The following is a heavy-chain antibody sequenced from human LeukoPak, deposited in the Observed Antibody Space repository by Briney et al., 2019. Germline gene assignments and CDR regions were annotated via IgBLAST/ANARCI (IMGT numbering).Heavy chain of an antibody. CDR2: ISGSGGST. CDR3: AKDLEGDDSSGLHY. V-gene: IGHV3-23*01. CDR1: GFTFSSYS. Sequence: AGSLRLSCAASGFTFSSYSMSWVRQAPGKGLEWVSAISGSGGSTHYADSVKGRFTISRDNSKNTLYVQMNSLRAEDTAVYYCAKDLEGDDSSGLHYWDQGTLVTVSS. J-gene: IGHJ4*02. D-gene: IGHD3-22*01.